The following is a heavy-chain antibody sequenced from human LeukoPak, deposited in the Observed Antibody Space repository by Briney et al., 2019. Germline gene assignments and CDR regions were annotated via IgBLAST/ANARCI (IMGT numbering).Heavy chain of an antibody. D-gene: IGHD3-10*01. CDR2: IWYDGSNR. CDR3: ARDLHPFRYGSGSMSG. V-gene: IGHV3-33*01. Sequence: PGGSLRLSCAASGFTFSSYGMHWVRQAPGKGLEWVAVIWYDGSNRYYADSVKGRFTISRDNSKNTLYLQMNSLRAEDTAVYYCARDLHPFRYGSGSMSGWGQGTLVTVSS. CDR1: GFTFSSYG. J-gene: IGHJ4*02.